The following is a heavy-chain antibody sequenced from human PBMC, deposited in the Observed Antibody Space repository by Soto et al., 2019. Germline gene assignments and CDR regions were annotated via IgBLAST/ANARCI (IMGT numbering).Heavy chain of an antibody. J-gene: IGHJ4*02. Sequence: GGSLRLSCAASGFTFSSYAMHWVRQAPGKGLEWVAVISYDGTNQYYADSVKGRFSISRDNSKNTLYLQMNSLRAEDTAVYYCIRGFLREENYWGQGTLVTVSS. CDR3: IRGFLREENY. V-gene: IGHV3-30-3*01. CDR1: GFTFSSYA. CDR2: ISYDGTNQ. D-gene: IGHD5-12*01.